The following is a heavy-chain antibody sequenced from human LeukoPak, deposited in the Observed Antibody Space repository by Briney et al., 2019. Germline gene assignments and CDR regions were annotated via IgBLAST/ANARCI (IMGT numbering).Heavy chain of an antibody. Sequence: GASVKVSCKAFGYTFIDYYIHWVRQAPGQGLEWMGRINPNSGGTSYAQKFQDRVTMTRDASISTAYMELSRLRSDDTAVYYCARDLAGYSRGWYYFDYWGQGTLVTVSS. CDR1: GYTFIDYY. D-gene: IGHD6-19*01. V-gene: IGHV1-2*06. J-gene: IGHJ4*02. CDR3: ARDLAGYSRGWYYFDY. CDR2: INPNSGGT.